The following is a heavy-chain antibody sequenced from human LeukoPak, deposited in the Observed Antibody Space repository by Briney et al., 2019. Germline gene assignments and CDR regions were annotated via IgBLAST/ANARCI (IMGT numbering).Heavy chain of an antibody. CDR1: GFTFSSYW. D-gene: IGHD6-6*01. Sequence: GGTLRLSCAASGFTFSSYWMYWVRQAPGKGLVWVSRMNSDGSSTSYADSVKGRFTISRDNAKNTLYLQMNSLRAEDTAVYYCARGRYSISSGAADYWGQGTLVTVSS. CDR3: ARGRYSISSGAADY. V-gene: IGHV3-74*01. CDR2: MNSDGSST. J-gene: IGHJ4*02.